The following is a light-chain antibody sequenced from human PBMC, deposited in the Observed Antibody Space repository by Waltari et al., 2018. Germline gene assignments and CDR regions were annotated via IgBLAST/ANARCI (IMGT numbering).Light chain of an antibody. Sequence: QPVVTQSSSASASLGASVKLTCTLDSGHSSYAVAWYQLQAEKGPRFLMKINSDGSHSKGDGLADSFSGSSAGAERFLSISSVQSEDEADYYCQTWGTGFVIFGGGTKLTVL. V-gene: IGLV4-69*02. CDR3: QTWGTGFVI. J-gene: IGLJ2*01. CDR1: SGHSSYA. CDR2: INSDGSH.